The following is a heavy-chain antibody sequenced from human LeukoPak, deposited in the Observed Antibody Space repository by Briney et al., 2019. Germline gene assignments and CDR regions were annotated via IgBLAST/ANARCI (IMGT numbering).Heavy chain of an antibody. CDR2: VKQDGSDK. D-gene: IGHD3-3*01. CDR1: GFTFSGYW. J-gene: IGHJ2*01. CDR3: ARARGSGRSWYFDR. V-gene: IGHV3-7*04. Sequence: SGGSLRLSCAVSGFTFSGYWMSWVRQAPGKGLEWVASVKQDGSDKYYVDSVKGRFTISRDNAKNSLYVQMNSLRAEDTAVYYCARARGSGRSWYFDRWGRGTVVTVSS.